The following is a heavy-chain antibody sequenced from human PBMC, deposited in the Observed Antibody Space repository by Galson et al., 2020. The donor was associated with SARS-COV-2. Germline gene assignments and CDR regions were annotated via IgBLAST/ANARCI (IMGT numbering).Heavy chain of an antibody. Sequence: GESLKISCVVSGFTFSSYVMSWVRQAPGKGLEWVSGISGIGASTYYAESVKGRFTISRDNSKNTLYLQMNSLRADDTAVYYCAKVAIVGGTPDLDYWGQGTLVSVSS. J-gene: IGHJ4*02. V-gene: IGHV3-23*01. D-gene: IGHD1-26*01. CDR1: GFTFSSYV. CDR2: ISGIGAST. CDR3: AKVAIVGGTPDLDY.